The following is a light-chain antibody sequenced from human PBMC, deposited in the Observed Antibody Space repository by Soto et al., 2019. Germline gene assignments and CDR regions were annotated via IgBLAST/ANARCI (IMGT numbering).Light chain of an antibody. J-gene: IGKJ1*01. CDR3: QQYGNWPWT. CDR2: GAS. V-gene: IGKV3-15*01. CDR1: QSVSSN. Sequence: EIVMTQSPATLSVSPGERATLSCRASQSVSSNLAWYHQKPGQPPRLLIYGASSRATGIPARCSGSGSATDFTLIISSLQSEDFAVYYCQQYGNWPWTFGQGTKVEIK.